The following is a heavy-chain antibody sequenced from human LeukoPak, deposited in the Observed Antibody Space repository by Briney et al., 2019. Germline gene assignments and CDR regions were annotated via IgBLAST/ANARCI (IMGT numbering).Heavy chain of an antibody. J-gene: IGHJ5*02. CDR2: IYYSGST. CDR1: GGSISGYY. CDR3: ARGQSGGQPVWFDP. V-gene: IGHV4-59*12. Sequence: SETLSLTCTVSGGSISGYYWSWVRQPPGKGLEWIGYIYYSGSTNYNPSLKSRVTISVDTSKNQFSLKLSSVTAADTAVYYCARGQSGGQPVWFDPWGQGTLVTVSS. D-gene: IGHD6-6*01.